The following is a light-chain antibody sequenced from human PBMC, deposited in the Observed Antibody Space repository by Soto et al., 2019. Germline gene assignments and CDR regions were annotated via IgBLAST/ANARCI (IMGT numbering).Light chain of an antibody. CDR3: QQYNTYAT. CDR2: KAS. V-gene: IGKV1-5*03. Sequence: DIQMTQSPSTLSASVGVRVTITCRARQSISSWLAWYQQKPGKARKLLIYKASSLESGVPSRFSGSGSGTEFTLTISSLQPDDFATYYCQQYNTYATFGQGTKVEIK. CDR1: QSISSW. J-gene: IGKJ1*01.